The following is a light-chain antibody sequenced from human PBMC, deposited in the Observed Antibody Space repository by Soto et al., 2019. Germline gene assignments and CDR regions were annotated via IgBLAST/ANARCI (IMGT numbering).Light chain of an antibody. CDR1: QSISSSQ. CDR2: GAS. CDR3: QHYGSSVPIT. V-gene: IGKV3-20*01. J-gene: IGKJ3*01. Sequence: EIVLTQSPGTLSLSPGERATLSCRASQSISSSQLAWYQQRPGQAPRLLIYGASSRATGIPDRFRGRGSGTDFVLTISRLVPEDFAKYYCQHYGSSVPITFGPGTKVDIK.